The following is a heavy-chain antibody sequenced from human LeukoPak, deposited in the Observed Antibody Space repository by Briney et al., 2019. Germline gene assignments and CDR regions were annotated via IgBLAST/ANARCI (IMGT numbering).Heavy chain of an antibody. V-gene: IGHV4-34*01. Sequence: SETLSLTCAVYGGSFSGYYWSWLRQPPGKGLEWIGEINHSGSTNYNPSLKSRVTISVDTSKNQFSLKLSSVTAADTAVYYCARATVAETFDYWGQGTLVTVSS. CDR3: ARATVAETFDY. CDR1: GGSFSGYY. J-gene: IGHJ4*02. CDR2: INHSGST. D-gene: IGHD6-19*01.